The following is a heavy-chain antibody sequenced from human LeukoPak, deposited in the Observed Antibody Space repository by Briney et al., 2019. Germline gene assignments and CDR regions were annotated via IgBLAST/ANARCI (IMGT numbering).Heavy chain of an antibody. Sequence: PGGSLRLSCAASGFTFSSYSMNWVRQAPGKGLEWVSSISSSSSYIYYADSVKGRFTISRDNAKNSLYLQMNSLRAEDTAIYYCATIVSGLGSRWDYFEYWGQGTLVTVSS. CDR1: GFTFSSYS. D-gene: IGHD6-13*01. V-gene: IGHV3-21*01. CDR3: ATIVSGLGSRWDYFEY. CDR2: ISSSSSYI. J-gene: IGHJ4*02.